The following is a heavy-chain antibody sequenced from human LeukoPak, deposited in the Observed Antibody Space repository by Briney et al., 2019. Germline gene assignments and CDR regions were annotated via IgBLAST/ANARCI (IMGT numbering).Heavy chain of an antibody. V-gene: IGHV4-39*01. CDR3: ARHKDYYYSYMDV. CDR2: IYYSGST. CDR1: GVSISSSSYY. Sequence: PSETLSLICTVSGVSISSSSYYWGWIRQPPGKGLEWIGTIYYSGSTYYNPSLTSRFTISVDTSKNPFSLKLSSVTTADTAVYYCARHKDYYYSYMDVWGKGTTVTISS. J-gene: IGHJ6*03.